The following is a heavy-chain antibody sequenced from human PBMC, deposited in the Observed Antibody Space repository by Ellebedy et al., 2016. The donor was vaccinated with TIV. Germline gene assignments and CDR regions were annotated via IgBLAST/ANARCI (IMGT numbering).Heavy chain of an antibody. V-gene: IGHV3-7*03. Sequence: GESLKIPCSASGFTFSRYWMNWVRQAPGKVLDWVASINQDGSEKYYVESVEGRFTISRDNAKNSLYLQVNSLRAEDTAVYYCAKDSGRSGWYFDLWGRGTLVTVSS. CDR2: INQDGSEK. J-gene: IGHJ2*01. CDR1: GFTFSRYW. CDR3: AKDSGRSGWYFDL. D-gene: IGHD3-10*01.